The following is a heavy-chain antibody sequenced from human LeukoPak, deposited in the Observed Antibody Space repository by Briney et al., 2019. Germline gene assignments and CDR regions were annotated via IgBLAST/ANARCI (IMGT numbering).Heavy chain of an antibody. Sequence: GASVKVSCKASGYTFTGYYMHWVRQAPGQGLEWMGWISAYNGNTNYAQKLQGRVTMTTDTSTSTAYMELRSLRSDDTAVYYCARDASIFGVAYFDYWGQGTLVTVSS. CDR3: ARDASIFGVAYFDY. CDR2: ISAYNGNT. J-gene: IGHJ4*02. V-gene: IGHV1-18*04. CDR1: GYTFTGYY. D-gene: IGHD3-3*01.